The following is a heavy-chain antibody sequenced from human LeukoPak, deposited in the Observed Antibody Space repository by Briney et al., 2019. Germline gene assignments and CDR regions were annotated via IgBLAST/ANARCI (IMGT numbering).Heavy chain of an antibody. CDR2: ISTMSNYI. CDR1: GFDFSTYA. CDR3: SRDRLGGLDL. Sequence: KPGGSLRLSCAASGFDFSTYAINWVRQAPGKGLEWVSSISTMSNYIFYGDSVKGRFTISRDNAKNSVYLQMTSLRPEDTAVYYYSRDRLGGLDLWGQGTLVTVSS. V-gene: IGHV3-21*01. J-gene: IGHJ5*02. D-gene: IGHD5-12*01.